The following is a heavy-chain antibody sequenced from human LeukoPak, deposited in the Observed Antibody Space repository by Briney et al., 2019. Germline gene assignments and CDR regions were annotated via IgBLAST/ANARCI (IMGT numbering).Heavy chain of an antibody. V-gene: IGHV3-20*04. J-gene: IGHJ4*02. CDR2: INWNGGST. CDR3: ARGHDYGGNSRFDY. Sequence: QSGGSLRLSCAASGLTFDDYGMTWVRQAPGKGLEWVSGINWNGGSTGYADSVKGRFTISRDNAINSLYLQMNSLRAEDTALYYCARGHDYGGNSRFDYWGQGTLVTVSS. D-gene: IGHD4-23*01. CDR1: GLTFDDYG.